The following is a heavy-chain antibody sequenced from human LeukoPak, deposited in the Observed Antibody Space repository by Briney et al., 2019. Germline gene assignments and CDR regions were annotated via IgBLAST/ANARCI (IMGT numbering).Heavy chain of an antibody. D-gene: IGHD3-3*01. CDR1: GGTFSSYD. CDR3: ARGFLGAFDI. J-gene: IGHJ3*02. Sequence: ASVKVSCKASGGTFSSYDISWVRQAPGQGLEWMGGIMPMFGKANYAQKFQGRVTITADESTSTAYMELSSLRSEDTAVYYCARGFLGAFDIWGQGTMVTVSS. CDR2: IMPMFGKA. V-gene: IGHV1-69*13.